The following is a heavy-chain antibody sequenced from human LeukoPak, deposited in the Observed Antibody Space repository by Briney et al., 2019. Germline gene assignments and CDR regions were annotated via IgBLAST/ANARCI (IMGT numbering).Heavy chain of an antibody. Sequence: PGGSLRLSCAASGFTFSSYAMSWVRQAPGKGLEWVSSITGSGDTTYYADSVKGRFTISRDNSKNTLYLQVNSLRAEDTAVYYCAKGGKWDVTPFDYWGQGTLVTVSS. CDR3: AKGGKWDVTPFDY. D-gene: IGHD1-26*01. CDR2: ITGSGDTT. V-gene: IGHV3-23*01. J-gene: IGHJ4*02. CDR1: GFTFSSYA.